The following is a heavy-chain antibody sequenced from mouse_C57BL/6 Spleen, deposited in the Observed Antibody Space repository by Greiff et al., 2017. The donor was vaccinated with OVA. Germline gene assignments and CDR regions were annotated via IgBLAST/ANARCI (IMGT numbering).Heavy chain of an antibody. V-gene: IGHV1-85*01. CDR3: ARFTTVVARYFDV. J-gene: IGHJ1*03. CDR2: IYPRDGST. CDR1: GYTFTCYD. Sequence: QVQLKQSGPELVKPGASVKLSCKASGYTFTCYDINWVKQRPGQGLEWIGWIYPRDGSTKYNEKFKGKATLTVDTSSSTAYMELHSLTSEDSAVYFCARFTTVVARYFDVWGTGTTVTVSS. D-gene: IGHD1-1*01.